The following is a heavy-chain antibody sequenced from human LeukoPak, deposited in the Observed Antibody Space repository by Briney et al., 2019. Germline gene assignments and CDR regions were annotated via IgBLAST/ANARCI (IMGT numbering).Heavy chain of an antibody. D-gene: IGHD4-17*01. Sequence: ASVKVSCKASGGTFSSYAISWVRQAPGKGLEWMGGFDPEDGETIYAQKFQGRVTMTEDTSTDTAYMELSSLRSEDTAVYYCATDRVRYGDNRGAFDIWGQRTMVTVSS. J-gene: IGHJ3*02. V-gene: IGHV1-24*01. CDR3: ATDRVRYGDNRGAFDI. CDR2: FDPEDGET. CDR1: GGTFSSYA.